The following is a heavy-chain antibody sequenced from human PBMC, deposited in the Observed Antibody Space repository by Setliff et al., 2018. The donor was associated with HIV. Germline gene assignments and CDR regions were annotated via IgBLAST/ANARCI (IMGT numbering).Heavy chain of an antibody. J-gene: IGHJ4*02. CDR2: INTYTGSP. CDR3: ARDFLGDPDWSLDY. Sequence: ASVKVSCKASGYTFTSYGLSWVRQAPGQGLEWMGWINTYTGSPTYAQDFTGRFLFSLDTSVSTAYLEISSLTAEDTAVYYCARDFLGDPDWSLDYWGQGTLVTVSS. D-gene: IGHD3-9*01. V-gene: IGHV7-4-1*02. CDR1: GYTFTSYG.